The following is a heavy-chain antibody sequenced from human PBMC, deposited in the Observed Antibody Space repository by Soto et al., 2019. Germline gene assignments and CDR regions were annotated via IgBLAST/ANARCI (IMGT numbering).Heavy chain of an antibody. V-gene: IGHV3-74*01. CDR2: INSDGSST. D-gene: IGHD2-2*01. Sequence: PGGSLRLSCAASGFTFSSYWMHWVRRAPGKGLVWVSRINSDGSSTSYADSVKGRFTISRDNAKNTLYLQMNSLRAEDTAVYYCARDRYCSSTSCYENWFDPWGQGTLVTVSS. CDR1: GFTFSSYW. J-gene: IGHJ5*02. CDR3: ARDRYCSSTSCYENWFDP.